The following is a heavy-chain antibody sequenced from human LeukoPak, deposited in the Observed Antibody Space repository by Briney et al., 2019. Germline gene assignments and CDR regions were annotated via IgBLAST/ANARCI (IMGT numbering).Heavy chain of an antibody. CDR1: GFTVSNNY. D-gene: IGHD1-26*01. CDR2: FYRGGTT. CDR3: ATRRGGATGVFDN. Sequence: PGGSLRLSCAASGFTVSNNYISWVRQAPGKGLEWVSLFYRGGTTYYADSVKGRFTISRDNSKNTLCLQVNSQRAEDTAVYYCATRRGGATGVFDNWGQGTLVTVSS. V-gene: IGHV3-53*01. J-gene: IGHJ4*02.